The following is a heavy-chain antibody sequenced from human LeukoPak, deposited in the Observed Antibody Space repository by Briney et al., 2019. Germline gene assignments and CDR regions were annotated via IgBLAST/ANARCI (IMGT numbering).Heavy chain of an antibody. J-gene: IGHJ4*02. CDR1: GFTFSIYG. CDR2: ISSSGTTI. D-gene: IGHD3-10*01. CDR3: ARVAPVRGEY. V-gene: IGHV3-48*04. Sequence: GGSLRLSCAASGFTFSIYGMHWVRQAPGKGLEWVSYISSSGTTIYYADSVKGRFTISRDNAKNSLYLQMNSLRAEDTAVYYCARVAPVRGEYWGQGTLVTVSS.